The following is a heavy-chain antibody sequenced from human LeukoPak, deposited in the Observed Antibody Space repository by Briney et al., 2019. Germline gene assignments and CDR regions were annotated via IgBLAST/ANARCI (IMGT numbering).Heavy chain of an antibody. Sequence: SETLSLTCAVYGGSFSGYYWSWIRQPPGKGLEWIGEINHSGSTNYNPSLKSRVTISVDTSKNQFSLKLSSVTAADTAVYYCARRHNPLPDLWGKGTTVTVSS. D-gene: IGHD2-21*01. J-gene: IGHJ6*04. CDR3: ARRHNPLPDL. CDR1: GGSFSGYY. CDR2: INHSGST. V-gene: IGHV4-34*01.